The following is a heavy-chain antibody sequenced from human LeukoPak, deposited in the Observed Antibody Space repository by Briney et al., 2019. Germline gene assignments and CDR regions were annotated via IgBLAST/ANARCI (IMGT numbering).Heavy chain of an antibody. D-gene: IGHD2-15*01. J-gene: IGHJ3*02. CDR1: GFTFSSYN. CDR2: ISSSSSYI. Sequence: GGCLRLSCAASGFTFSSYNMNWVRQAPGKGLEWVSSISSSSSYIYYADSMKGRFTISRDNAKNSLYLQMNSLRAEDTAVYYCARDRTRYCSGGSCYSSLAFDIWGQGTMVTVSS. V-gene: IGHV3-21*01. CDR3: ARDRTRYCSGGSCYSSLAFDI.